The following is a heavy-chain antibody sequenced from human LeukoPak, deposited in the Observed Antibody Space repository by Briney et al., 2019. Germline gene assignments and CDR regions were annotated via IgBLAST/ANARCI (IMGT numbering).Heavy chain of an antibody. D-gene: IGHD1-7*01. Sequence: PGGSLRLSCAASGFTFSNAWMNWVRQAPGKGLEWVAQTKQDGSEKYYVDSVKGRFTTSRDKNSLFLQMNSVRAEDTAVYYCVGWGISGITNHWGQGTLVTVSS. CDR1: GFTFSNAW. V-gene: IGHV3-7*01. CDR2: TKQDGSEK. CDR3: VGWGISGITNH. J-gene: IGHJ4*02.